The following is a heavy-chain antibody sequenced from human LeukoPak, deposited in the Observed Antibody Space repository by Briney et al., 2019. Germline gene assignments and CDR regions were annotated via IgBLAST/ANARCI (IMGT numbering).Heavy chain of an antibody. V-gene: IGHV1-18*01. D-gene: IGHD2-8*02. CDR1: GYTFTKYG. J-gene: IGHJ4*02. CDR3: ARALVGRDY. CDR2: ISPYNGNT. Sequence: GASVKVSCKTSGYTFTKYGISWVRQAPGQGLEWMGWISPYNGNTNYAQNFQGRVTMTTDTSTTTVYMELRSLRSDDTAVYYCARALVGRDYWGQGTLVTVSS.